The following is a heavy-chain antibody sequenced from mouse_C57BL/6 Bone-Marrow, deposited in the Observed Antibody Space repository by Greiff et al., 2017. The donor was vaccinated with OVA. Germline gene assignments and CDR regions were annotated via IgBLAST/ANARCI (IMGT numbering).Heavy chain of an antibody. Sequence: EVKLQQSGPELVKPGASVKISCKASGYTFTDYYMNWVKQSHGKSLEWIGDINPNNGGTSYNQKFKGKATLTVDKSSSTAYMELRSLTSEDSAVYCCARGGDVAWFAYWGQGTLVTVSA. CDR1: GYTFTDYY. CDR2: INPNNGGT. V-gene: IGHV1-26*01. J-gene: IGHJ3*01. D-gene: IGHD3-3*01. CDR3: ARGGDVAWFAY.